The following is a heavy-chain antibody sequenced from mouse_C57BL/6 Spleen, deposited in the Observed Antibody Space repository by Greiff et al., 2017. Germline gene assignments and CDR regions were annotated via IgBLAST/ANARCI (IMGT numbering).Heavy chain of an antibody. D-gene: IGHD3-2*02. J-gene: IGHJ4*01. CDR2: IYPGDGDT. CDR3: ARRAAQADYYAMEY. Sequence: VQLQESGAELVKPGASVKISCKASGYAFSSYWMNWVKQRPGKGLEWIGQIYPGDGDTNYNGKFKGKATLTADKSSSTAYMQLSSLTSEDSAVYFCARRAAQADYYAMEYWGQGTSVTVSS. V-gene: IGHV1-80*01. CDR1: GYAFSSYW.